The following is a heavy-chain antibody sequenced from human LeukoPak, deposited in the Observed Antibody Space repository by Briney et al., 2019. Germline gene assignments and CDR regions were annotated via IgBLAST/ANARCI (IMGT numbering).Heavy chain of an antibody. CDR3: ARTAGVAVAGSRQYFDY. V-gene: IGHV4-39*01. D-gene: IGHD6-19*01. CDR2: FYYSGNT. J-gene: IGHJ4*02. CDR1: GGSISSSSYY. Sequence: SETLSLTCSVSGGSISSSSYYWGWIRQPPGKGLEWIGSFYYSGNTYYNPSLKSRVTISVDTSKNEFSLKLRSVAAADTAVCYCARTAGVAVAGSRQYFDYWGQGTLVTVSS.